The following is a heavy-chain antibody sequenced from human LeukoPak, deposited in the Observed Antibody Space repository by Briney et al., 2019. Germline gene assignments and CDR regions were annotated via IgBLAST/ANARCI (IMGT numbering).Heavy chain of an antibody. V-gene: IGHV3-23*01. CDR2: ISGSGDST. CDR3: AKDHGAASGDFDY. D-gene: IGHD6-13*01. J-gene: IGHJ4*02. Sequence: GGSLRLSCAASGFTFTSYVMSWVRQAPGKGREWVSTISGSGDSTYYADSVKGRFTISRDNSKNTVYLQMNSLTAEDTAVYYCAKDHGAASGDFDYWGQGTLVTVSS. CDR1: GFTFTSYV.